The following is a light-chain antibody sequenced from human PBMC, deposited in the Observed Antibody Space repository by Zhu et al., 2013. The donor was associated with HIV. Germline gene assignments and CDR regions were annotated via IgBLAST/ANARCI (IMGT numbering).Light chain of an antibody. CDR2: GVS. CDR3: SSYTVDNSLL. CDR1: SNDIGSS. V-gene: IGLV2-14*03. J-gene: IGLJ3*02. Sequence: QSALTQPASVSASPGQTITISCTSTSNDIGSSVSWYRQYEARAPKLIIFGVSDRPSGTSFRLSGSKSGNTASMTISGLHADDEATYYCSSYTVDNSLLFGGGTKVTVL.